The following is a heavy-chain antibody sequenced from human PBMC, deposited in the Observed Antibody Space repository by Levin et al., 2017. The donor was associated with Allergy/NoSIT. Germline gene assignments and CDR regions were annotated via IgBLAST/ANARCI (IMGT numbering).Heavy chain of an antibody. CDR2: ITYDGTND. Sequence: GGSLRLSCVASGFTFSNYGMHWVRQAPGKGLEWVAVITYDGTNDYYADSVKGRFTISRDNSKNTLYLQMSSLRGEDTAVYYCAKWMVGQYYYVDGLDAWGQGTPVTVSS. CDR1: GFTFSNYG. V-gene: IGHV3-30*18. D-gene: IGHD3-16*01. CDR3: AKWMVGQYYYVDGLDA. J-gene: IGHJ6*02.